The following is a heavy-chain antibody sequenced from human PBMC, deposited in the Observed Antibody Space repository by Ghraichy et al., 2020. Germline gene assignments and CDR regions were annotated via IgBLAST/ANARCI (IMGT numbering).Heavy chain of an antibody. CDR3: AQGRENYDFWSGYMDYFDY. J-gene: IGHJ4*02. Sequence: GGSLRLSCAASGFTFSSYAMSWVRQAPGKGLEWVSAISGSGGNTYYADSVKGRFTISRDNSKNTLYLQMSSLRAEDTAVYYCAQGRENYDFWSGYMDYFDYWGQGALVTVSS. D-gene: IGHD3-3*01. V-gene: IGHV3-23*01. CDR1: GFTFSSYA. CDR2: ISGSGGNT.